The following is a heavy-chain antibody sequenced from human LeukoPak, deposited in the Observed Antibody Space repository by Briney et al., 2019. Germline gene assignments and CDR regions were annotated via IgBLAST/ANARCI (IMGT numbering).Heavy chain of an antibody. V-gene: IGHV3-30*03. CDR1: GFTFSSYG. D-gene: IGHD6-19*01. CDR3: GYSSGWLFDY. CDR2: ISFSGSNR. J-gene: IGHJ4*02. Sequence: QPGGSPRLSCTGSGFTFSSYGIHWVRQAPGKGLEWVALISFSGSNRYYADSVKGRFTISRDNPKNMLYLQMNSLRAEDTAVYYCGYSSGWLFDYWGQGAQVTVSS.